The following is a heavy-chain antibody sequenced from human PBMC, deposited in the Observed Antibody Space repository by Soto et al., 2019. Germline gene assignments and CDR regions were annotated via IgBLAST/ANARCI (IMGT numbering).Heavy chain of an antibody. CDR2: IGTAGDT. V-gene: IGHV3-13*01. Sequence: GESLRLSCAASGFTFSSYDMHWVRQATGKGLEWVSAIGTAGDTYYPGSVKGRFTISRENAKNSLYLQMNSLRAGDTAVYYCARALEYYDYVWCFYRYRHYCYGLDVWAQGSTV. CDR3: ARALEYYDYVWCFYRYRHYCYGLDV. J-gene: IGHJ6*02. D-gene: IGHD3-16*02. CDR1: GFTFSSYD.